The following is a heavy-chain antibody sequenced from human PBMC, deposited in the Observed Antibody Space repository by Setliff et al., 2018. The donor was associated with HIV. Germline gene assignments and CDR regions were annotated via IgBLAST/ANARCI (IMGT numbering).Heavy chain of an antibody. CDR1: GFTFNNDA. V-gene: IGHV1-69*10. Sequence: ASVKVSCKASGFTFNNDALSWVRQAPGQRPEWMGGTIPMSDIPNYAQNFQGRVTITADHSTTTTYMELSSLSSEDTAVYYCVRVGPWYYGRSGYLASWDYWGQGTQVTSPQ. CDR3: VRVGPWYYGRSGYLASWDY. J-gene: IGHJ4*02. D-gene: IGHD3-22*01. CDR2: TIPMSDIP.